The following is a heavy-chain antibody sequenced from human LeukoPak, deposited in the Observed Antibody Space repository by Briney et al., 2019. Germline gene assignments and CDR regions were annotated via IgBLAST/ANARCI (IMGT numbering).Heavy chain of an antibody. Sequence: GGSLRLSCEASGFSFSSYGLHWVRQAPGMGLEWVAFIRYDGTNKYYADSVKGRFTISRDTSRSTLYLQMNSLRAEDAAVYYCAKAPVTSCRGAFCYPFDYWGQGTLVTVSS. J-gene: IGHJ4*02. CDR1: GFSFSSYG. D-gene: IGHD2-15*01. CDR3: AKAPVTSCRGAFCYPFDY. V-gene: IGHV3-30*02. CDR2: IRYDGTNK.